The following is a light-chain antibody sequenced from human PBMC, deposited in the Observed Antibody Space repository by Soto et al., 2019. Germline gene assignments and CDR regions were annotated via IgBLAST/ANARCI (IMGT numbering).Light chain of an antibody. Sequence: QSVLTPPASVSGSLGQSITISCTGTISDVGRFDVVSWYQQHPGQVPKLIIYEGSRRPSEVSSRFSGSKSGNTASLTISGLQAEDVADYYCCAYVHSRSKVFASGPKAAVL. J-gene: IGLJ1*01. CDR3: CAYVHSRSKV. CDR1: ISDVGRFDV. CDR2: EGS. V-gene: IGLV2-23*01.